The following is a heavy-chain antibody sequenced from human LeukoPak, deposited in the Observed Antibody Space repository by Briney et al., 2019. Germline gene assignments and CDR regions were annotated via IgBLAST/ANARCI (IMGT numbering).Heavy chain of an antibody. Sequence: GGSLRLSCAASGFTFSTYSMNWVRQAPGKGLEWVSSISPAGSSALSADSVRGRFTISRDNADNTLYLQLNSLRAEDTAVYYCARVSFCPRCHFDYWGQGTLVTVSS. CDR3: ARVSFCPRCHFDY. V-gene: IGHV3-74*03. CDR2: ISPAGSSA. CDR1: GFTFSTYS. D-gene: IGHD2/OR15-2a*01. J-gene: IGHJ4*02.